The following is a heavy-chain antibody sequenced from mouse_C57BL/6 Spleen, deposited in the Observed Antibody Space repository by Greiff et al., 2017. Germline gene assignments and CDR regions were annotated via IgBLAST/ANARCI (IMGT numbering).Heavy chain of an antibody. J-gene: IGHJ3*01. V-gene: IGHV5-4*01. CDR2: ISDGGSYP. CDR3: AIDKDDGYRPCAY. Sequence: EVKLMESGGGLVKPGGSLKLSCAASGFTFSSYAMSWVRQTPEKRLAWVATISDGGSYPYSPANVKGRFTISRENAKNNLYLQMRHLKAEDTAMYYCAIDKDDGYRPCAYWGQGTLVTVSA. D-gene: IGHD2-3*01. CDR1: GFTFSSYA.